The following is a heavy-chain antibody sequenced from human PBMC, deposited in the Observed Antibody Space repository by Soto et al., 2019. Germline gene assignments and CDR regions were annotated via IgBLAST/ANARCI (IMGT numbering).Heavy chain of an antibody. V-gene: IGHV4-59*01. CDR3: ARAYTNLNPYGMDV. CDR2: IYYSGST. CDR1: GGSISSYY. Sequence: SLTCTVSGGSISSYYWSWIRQPPGKGLEWIGYIYYSGSTNYNPSLKSRVTISVDTSKNQFSLKLSSVTAADTAVYYCARAYTNLNPYGMDVWGQGTTVTVSS. D-gene: IGHD3-16*01. J-gene: IGHJ6*02.